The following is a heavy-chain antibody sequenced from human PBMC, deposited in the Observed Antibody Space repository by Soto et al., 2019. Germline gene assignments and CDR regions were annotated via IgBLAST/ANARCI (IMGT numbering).Heavy chain of an antibody. CDR3: ARGPRAGLDY. V-gene: IGHV1-8*01. J-gene: IGHJ4*02. Sequence: ASVKVSCKASGYTFSSHDINWARQATGQGLEWMGWMNPNSGNTGYAQKFQGRVTMTRNTSISTAYMELRSLRSEDTAVYYCARGPRAGLDYWGQGTLVTVSS. CDR1: GYTFSSHD. CDR2: MNPNSGNT.